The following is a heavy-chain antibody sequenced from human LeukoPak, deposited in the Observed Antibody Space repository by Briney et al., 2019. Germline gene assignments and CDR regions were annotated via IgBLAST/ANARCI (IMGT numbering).Heavy chain of an antibody. D-gene: IGHD3-3*01. CDR1: GFTFSEYA. V-gene: IGHV3-23*01. CDR3: ARVWTIFGVVYYYMDV. Sequence: GGSLRLSCAASGFTFSEYALVWVRQAPGKGLEWVSASSSGGANTLYADAVKGRFTISRDNAKNSLYLQMNSLRAEDTAVYYCARVWTIFGVVYYYMDVWGKGTTVTVSS. J-gene: IGHJ6*03. CDR2: SSSGGANT.